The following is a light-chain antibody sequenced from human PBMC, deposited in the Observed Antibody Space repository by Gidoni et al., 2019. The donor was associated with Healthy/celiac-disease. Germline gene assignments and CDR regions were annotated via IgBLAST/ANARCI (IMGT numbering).Light chain of an antibody. Sequence: DIVLTQSPLSLPVTPAEPASISCRSSHSLLHSNGYNYLDWYLQKPGQSPQLLIYLGSNRAAGVPDRCSGSGSGTDFTLKSSRVEADDVGVYYCMQALQTPGLTFGGGTKVEIK. V-gene: IGKV2-28*01. J-gene: IGKJ4*01. CDR2: LGS. CDR3: MQALQTPGLT. CDR1: HSLLHSNGYNY.